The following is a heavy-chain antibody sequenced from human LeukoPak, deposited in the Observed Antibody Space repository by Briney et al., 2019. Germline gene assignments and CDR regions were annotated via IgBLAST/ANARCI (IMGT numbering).Heavy chain of an antibody. V-gene: IGHV3-21*01. CDR3: ARDQTRAPEYYFDY. D-gene: IGHD1-1*01. CDR1: GFTFSSYS. CDR2: ISSSSSYI. J-gene: IGHJ4*02. Sequence: GGSLRLSCAASGFTFSSYSMNWVRQAPGKGLEWVSTISSSSSYIYYADSVKGRFTISRDNAKNSLYLQMNSLRAEDTAVYYRARDQTRAPEYYFDYWGQGTLVTVSS.